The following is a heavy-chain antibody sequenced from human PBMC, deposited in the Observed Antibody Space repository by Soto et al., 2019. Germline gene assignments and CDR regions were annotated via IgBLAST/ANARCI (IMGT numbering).Heavy chain of an antibody. CDR1: GFTFDDYG. CDR3: ARDRSSVAYYYDSSGIGY. V-gene: IGHV3-20*04. Sequence: GALRLSCAASGFTFDDYGMSWVRQAPGKGLEWVSGINWNGGSTGYADSVKGRFTISRDNAKNSLYLQMNSLRAEDTALYYCARDRSSVAYYYDSSGIGYWGQGT. J-gene: IGHJ4*02. CDR2: INWNGGST. D-gene: IGHD3-22*01.